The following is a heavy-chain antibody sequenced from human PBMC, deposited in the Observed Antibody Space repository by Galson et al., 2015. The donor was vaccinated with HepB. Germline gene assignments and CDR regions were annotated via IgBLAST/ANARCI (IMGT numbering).Heavy chain of an antibody. Sequence: SLRLSCAASGFTFSYFGMHRVRQFPGKGLEWVAVISYDGGRKDYADSVQGRLTISRDNPKNSLYLEMNNLRPEDTAVYYCVKERGGRSSSGYHDKWGQGTLVTVSS. CDR1: GFTFSYFG. J-gene: IGHJ4*02. CDR3: VKERGGRSSSGYHDK. CDR2: ISYDGGRK. D-gene: IGHD2-2*03. V-gene: IGHV3-30*18.